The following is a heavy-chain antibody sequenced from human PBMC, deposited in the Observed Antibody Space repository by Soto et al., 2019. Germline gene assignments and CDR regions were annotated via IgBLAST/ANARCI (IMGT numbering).Heavy chain of an antibody. J-gene: IGHJ4*02. Sequence: SETISLPCTLFGSSISGYYWSWIRETAGRGLEWIGDINHSGCTNYSATLKSLVTMSVDTSKNQFSVKFNSVTAADTAVYYCTRANWYFEYWGQGTLVTVSS. V-gene: IGHV4-34*01. CDR3: TRANWYFEY. CDR1: GSSISGYY. D-gene: IGHD7-27*01. CDR2: INHSGCT.